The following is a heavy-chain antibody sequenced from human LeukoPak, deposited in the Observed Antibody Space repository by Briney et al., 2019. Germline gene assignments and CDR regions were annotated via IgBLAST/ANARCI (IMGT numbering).Heavy chain of an antibody. CDR3: ARQVQLLGEAGY. CDR1: GYSVTSYW. Sequence: GESLKISCKGSGYSVTSYWIGWVRQMPGKGLEWMGIIYPGDSDTRYSPSFQGQVTISADQSSSTAYLQCSSLKASDTAMYYCARQVQLLGEAGYWGQGTLVTVSS. D-gene: IGHD2-2*01. V-gene: IGHV5-51*01. CDR2: IYPGDSDT. J-gene: IGHJ4*02.